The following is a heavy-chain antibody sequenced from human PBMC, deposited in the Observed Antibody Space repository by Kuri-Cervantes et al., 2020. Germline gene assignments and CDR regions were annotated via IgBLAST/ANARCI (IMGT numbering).Heavy chain of an antibody. V-gene: IGHV1-69*05. J-gene: IGHJ4*02. CDR3: ARDAINYDSSGYFDY. CDR2: IIPIFGTA. D-gene: IGHD3-22*01. CDR1: GGTFSSYA. Sequence: SVKVSCKASGGTFSSYAISWVRQAPGQGLEWMGGIIPIFGTASYAQKFQGRVTMTRDTSTSTVYMELSSLRSEDTAVYYCARDAINYDSSGYFDYWGQGTLVTVSS.